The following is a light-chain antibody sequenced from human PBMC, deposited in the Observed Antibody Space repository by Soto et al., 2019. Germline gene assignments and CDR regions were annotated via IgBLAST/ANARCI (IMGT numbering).Light chain of an antibody. V-gene: IGKV3-11*01. CDR2: DAS. J-gene: IGKJ3*01. CDR3: QQRSSWPPLFT. Sequence: EIVLTQSPATLSLSPGKRATLSCRASQSVGSSLAWYQQKPGQAPRLLIYDASNRATGIPARFSGSGSGTDFTLTISSLEPEDFAVYSCQQRSSWPPLFTFGPGTKVDIK. CDR1: QSVGSS.